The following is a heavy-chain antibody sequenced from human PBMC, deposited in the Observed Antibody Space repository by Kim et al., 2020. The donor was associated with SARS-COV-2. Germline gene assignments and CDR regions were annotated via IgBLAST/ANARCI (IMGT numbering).Heavy chain of an antibody. D-gene: IGHD1-26*01. CDR3: ARSSGSYYRNAFDI. V-gene: IGHV3-21*01. J-gene: IGHJ3*02. Sequence: ADSVKGRFTISRDNAKNSLYLQMNSLRAEDTAVYYCARSSGSYYRNAFDIWGQGTMVTVSS.